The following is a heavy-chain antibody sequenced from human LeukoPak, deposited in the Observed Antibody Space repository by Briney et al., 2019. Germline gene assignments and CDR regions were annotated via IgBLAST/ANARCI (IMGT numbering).Heavy chain of an antibody. CDR1: GGSISNYY. D-gene: IGHD3-9*01. CDR2: IHDSGTT. Sequence: SETLSLTRTVSGGSISNYYWNWIRQTPGKGLGCICYIHDSGTTKYNPSLKSRVTISVDTSNNQFSLWLTSVTAADTAVYYCARAPPYDTATGDAFDMWGQGTVVTVSS. CDR3: ARAPPYDTATGDAFDM. V-gene: IGHV4-59*01. J-gene: IGHJ3*02.